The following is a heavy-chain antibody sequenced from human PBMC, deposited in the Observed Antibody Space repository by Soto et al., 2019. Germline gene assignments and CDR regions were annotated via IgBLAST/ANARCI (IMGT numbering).Heavy chain of an antibody. D-gene: IGHD5-18*01. V-gene: IGHV1-69*01. CDR3: VRAAGTAIVFLYFDY. CDR2: ITPVFGTV. Sequence: QGQLVQSGAEVKKPGSSVKVSCKASGGTFTSSAIGWVRKAPGQGLEWVGGITPVFGTVNYAQHFQGRVTIPADEATRTAYMELSSLTSEGTAIYYSVRAAGTAIVFLYFDYWAQGTMVTVSS. CDR1: GGTFTSSA. J-gene: IGHJ4*02.